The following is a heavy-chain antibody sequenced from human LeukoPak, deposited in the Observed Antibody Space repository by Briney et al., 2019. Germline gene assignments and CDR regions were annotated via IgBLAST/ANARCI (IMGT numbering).Heavy chain of an antibody. CDR1: GFTFSSYG. V-gene: IGHV3-33*01. CDR3: ARARPDGSGGSWPDAFDI. J-gene: IGHJ3*02. Sequence: GGSLRLSCAASGFTFSSYGMHWVRQAPDKGLEWVAVIWYDGSNKYYADSVKGRFTISRDNSKNTLFLQMNSLRAEDTAIYYCARARPDGSGGSWPDAFDIWGQGTMVTVSS. D-gene: IGHD2-15*01. CDR2: IWYDGSNK.